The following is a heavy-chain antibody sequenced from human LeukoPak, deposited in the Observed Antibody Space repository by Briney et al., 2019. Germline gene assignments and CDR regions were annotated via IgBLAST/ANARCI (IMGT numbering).Heavy chain of an antibody. J-gene: IGHJ3*02. D-gene: IGHD3-22*01. CDR1: GGSISSSSYY. CDR3: ARMIGDDAFDI. V-gene: IGHV4-39*01. CDR2: IYYSGTT. Sequence: SSETLSLTCTVSGGSISSSSYYWDWIRQPPGKGLEWIGTIYYSGTTYYNPSLKSRVTISVDTSRNQFSLKLSSVTATDTAVYYCARMIGDDAFDIWAKGQWSPSLQ.